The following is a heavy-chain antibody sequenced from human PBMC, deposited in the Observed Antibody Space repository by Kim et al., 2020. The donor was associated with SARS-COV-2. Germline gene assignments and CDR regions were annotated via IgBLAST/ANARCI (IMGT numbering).Heavy chain of an antibody. V-gene: IGHV3-21*01. CDR2: ISSSSSYI. CDR1: GFTFSSYS. D-gene: IGHD4-17*01. J-gene: IGHJ4*02. Sequence: GGSLRLSCAASGFTFSSYSMNWVRQAPGKGLEWVSSISSSSSYIYYADSVKGRFTISRDNAKNSLYLQMNSLRAEDTAVYYCARDQDDYGDYVGYWGQGTLVTVSS. CDR3: ARDQDDYGDYVGY.